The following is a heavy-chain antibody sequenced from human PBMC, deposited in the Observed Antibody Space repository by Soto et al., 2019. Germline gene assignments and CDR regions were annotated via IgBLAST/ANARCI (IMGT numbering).Heavy chain of an antibody. D-gene: IGHD5-12*01. CDR1: GYTFTSYD. J-gene: IGHJ5*02. Sequence: QVQLVQSGAEVKKPGASVKVSCKASGYTFTSYDINWVRQATGQGLEWMGWMNPNSGNTGYAQKFQGRVTMTRNTSISTAYMELSSLRSEDTAVYSCARSVPSRDIVDPWGQGTLVTVSS. CDR2: MNPNSGNT. CDR3: ARSVPSRDIVDP. V-gene: IGHV1-8*01.